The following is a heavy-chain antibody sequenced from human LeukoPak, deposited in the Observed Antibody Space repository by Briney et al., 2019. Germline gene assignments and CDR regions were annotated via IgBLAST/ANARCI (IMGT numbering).Heavy chain of an antibody. CDR1: GFTFSSYG. V-gene: IGHV3-30*18. D-gene: IGHD2-15*01. Sequence: GGSLRLSCAASGFTFSSYGMHWVRQAPGKGLEWVAVISYDGSNKYYADSVKGRFTISRDNSKNTLYLQMNSLRAEDTSVYYCAKDRDIVDVQGGNRQGLDYWGQGTLVTVSS. J-gene: IGHJ4*02. CDR3: AKDRDIVDVQGGNRQGLDY. CDR2: ISYDGSNK.